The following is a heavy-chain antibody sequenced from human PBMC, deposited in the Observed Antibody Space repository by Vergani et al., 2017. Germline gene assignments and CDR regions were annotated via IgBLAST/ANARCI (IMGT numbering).Heavy chain of an antibody. V-gene: IGHV3-33*01. CDR3: ARDFRLLYNRFDP. CDR2: TWYDGNNK. Sequence: QVQLVESGGGVVQPGRSLRLSCAASGVTFNQYGMHWVRQAPGKGLEWVAVTWYDGNNKQYADSVKGRVTISRDNSKSTMYLQMNSLRDEDTGVYYCARDFRLLYNRFDPLGQGTLVTVSS. D-gene: IGHD1-14*01. CDR1: GVTFNQYG. J-gene: IGHJ5*02.